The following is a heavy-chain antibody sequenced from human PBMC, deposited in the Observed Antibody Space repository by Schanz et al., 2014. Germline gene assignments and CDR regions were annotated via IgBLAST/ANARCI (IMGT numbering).Heavy chain of an antibody. D-gene: IGHD3-16*02. V-gene: IGHV1-18*01. CDR1: GYPFSNYG. CDR2: INAHTGNT. J-gene: IGHJ3*02. CDR3: ARVHIATYRYNSPGAFDI. Sequence: QVQMVQSGAEVKKPGASVKVSCKASGYPFSNYGISWLRQAPGQGPELMGWINAHTGNTQYAQKFQGRVNMTRDTVTTTVHLELTRLRTDDTAIYYCARVHIATYRYNSPGAFDIWGQGTRVTVSA.